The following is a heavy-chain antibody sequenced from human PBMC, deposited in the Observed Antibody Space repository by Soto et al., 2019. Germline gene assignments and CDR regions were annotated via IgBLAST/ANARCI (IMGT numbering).Heavy chain of an antibody. CDR3: AKAVRLHSRYYYYMDV. V-gene: IGHV3-23*01. J-gene: IGHJ6*03. CDR1: GFTVTSYA. D-gene: IGHD6-25*01. CDR2: ISGSGGNK. Sequence: EVQLLESGGDLVQPGGSLRLSCAHSGFTVTSYAMSWVRQAPGKGLEWVSTISGSGGNKWYADSVKGRFTISRDSSKNTLYLQMNSLRAEDTAVYYCAKAVRLHSRYYYYMDVWGKGTTVTVSS.